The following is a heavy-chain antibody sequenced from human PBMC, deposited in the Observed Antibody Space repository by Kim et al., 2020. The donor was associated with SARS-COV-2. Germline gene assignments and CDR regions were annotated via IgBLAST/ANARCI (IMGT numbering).Heavy chain of an antibody. V-gene: IGHV4-59*01. CDR1: GDSISSYY. CDR3: GGSEGGSSSREFDY. D-gene: IGHD6-13*01. J-gene: IGHJ4*02. CDR2: IFYRGST. Sequence: SETLSLTCTVSGDSISSYYCSWIRQPPGKGLEWIGDIFYRGSTNYNPSPKSGVTISAETSTNQFSFELSSVTAADTAAFYCGGSEGGSSSREFDYCGQG.